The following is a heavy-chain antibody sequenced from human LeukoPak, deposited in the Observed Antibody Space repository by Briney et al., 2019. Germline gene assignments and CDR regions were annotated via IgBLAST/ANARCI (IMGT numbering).Heavy chain of an antibody. CDR3: ARDQIGSW. CDR1: GFTFSSYP. V-gene: IGHV3-21*05. D-gene: IGHD6-13*01. CDR2: ISGSSSHI. Sequence: PGGSLRLSCAASGFTFSSYPMNWVRQAPGKGLEWISYISGSSSHINYADSVKGRFTISRDNAKKSVYLQMDSLRAEDTAVYYCARDQIGSWWGQGTLVIVSS. J-gene: IGHJ4*02.